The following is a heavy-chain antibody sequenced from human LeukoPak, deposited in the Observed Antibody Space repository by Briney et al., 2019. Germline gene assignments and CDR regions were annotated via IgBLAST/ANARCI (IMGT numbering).Heavy chain of an antibody. D-gene: IGHD3-9*01. CDR3: AKGRKDFDTNLGPFDS. V-gene: IGHV4-59*01. J-gene: IGHJ4*02. CDR1: GGSINKYY. Sequence: SEPLSLTCTVSGGSINKYYWSWIRQSPGKGLEWLGYVHDSAGTIYNPSLKSRVTKSVGTSKTQFSLKVTSVTTADTAVYYCAKGRKDFDTNLGPFDSWGQGILVTVSS. CDR2: VHDSAGT.